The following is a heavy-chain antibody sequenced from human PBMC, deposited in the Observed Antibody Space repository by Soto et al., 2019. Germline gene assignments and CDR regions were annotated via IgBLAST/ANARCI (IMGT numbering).Heavy chain of an antibody. J-gene: IGHJ6*02. V-gene: IGHV1-69*08. CDR3: ASSEYGEGGMSGGMDV. D-gene: IGHD2-21*01. CDR2: INPILGTT. CDR1: GGTFSIYS. Sequence: QVQLVQSGAEVKKPGSSVKVSCKASGGTFSIYSINWVRQAPGQGLEWMGRINPILGTTNDAQKFQGRVTIIADKSTNITYMELSSLRSDDTAVYYCASSEYGEGGMSGGMDVWGQGTTVTVSS.